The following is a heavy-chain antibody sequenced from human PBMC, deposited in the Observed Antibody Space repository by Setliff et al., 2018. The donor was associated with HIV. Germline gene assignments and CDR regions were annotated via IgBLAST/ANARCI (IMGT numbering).Heavy chain of an antibody. CDR3: ARDRSNYGSGSSAYNWFDP. CDR1: GDSMSPYY. D-gene: IGHD3-10*01. J-gene: IGHJ5*02. V-gene: IGHV4-4*07. CDR2: VHPTGST. Sequence: PSETLSLTCSVSGDSMSPYYWSWIRQSADKGLEWIGRVHPTGSTIYNPSLKSRVTMSIDTSKDQFSLNLKSVTAADTAAYFCARDRSNYGSGSSAYNWFDPWGQGNQVTVSS.